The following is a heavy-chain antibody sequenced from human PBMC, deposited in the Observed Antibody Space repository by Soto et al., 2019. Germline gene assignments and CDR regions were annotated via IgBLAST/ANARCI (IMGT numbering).Heavy chain of an antibody. J-gene: IGHJ4*02. CDR1: GFTFDDYA. V-gene: IGHV3-9*01. Sequence: EVQLVESGGGLVQPSRSLRLSCAASGFTFDDYAMHWVRQAPGKGLEWVSGITWNGGTIAYADSVEGRFTISRDNTKNSLYLQMNSLRTEDTALYYCAKVSTSSPGRYFFDYWGQGTLVTVSS. CDR3: AKVSTSSPGRYFFDY. CDR2: ITWNGGTI. D-gene: IGHD6-13*01.